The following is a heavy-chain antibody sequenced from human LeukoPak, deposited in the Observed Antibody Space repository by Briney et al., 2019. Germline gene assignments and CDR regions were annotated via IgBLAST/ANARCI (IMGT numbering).Heavy chain of an antibody. CDR2: IKRDGSEK. D-gene: IGHD4-23*01. Sequence: GGSLRLSCAASGFTFSNYWMSWVRQAPGKGLEWVANIKRDGSEKYYVDSVKGRCTVSRDNAKNSLYLQMNSLRAEDTAVYYCAREDYGGNSVTSTLDYWGQGALVTVSS. CDR1: GFTFSNYW. CDR3: AREDYGGNSVTSTLDY. J-gene: IGHJ4*02. V-gene: IGHV3-7*01.